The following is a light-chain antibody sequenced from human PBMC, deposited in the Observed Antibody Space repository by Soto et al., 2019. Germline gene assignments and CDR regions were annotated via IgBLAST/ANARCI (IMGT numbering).Light chain of an antibody. Sequence: DVQMTQSPSTLSASVGDRVTITCRASQSISTWLAWYQQKPGKAPNLLVYKASSLESGVPSRFRGSGSVTEFTLTISSLQPDDFATYYCQQYKTYPYTFGQGTKLEIK. CDR3: QQYKTYPYT. CDR1: QSISTW. V-gene: IGKV1-5*03. J-gene: IGKJ2*01. CDR2: KAS.